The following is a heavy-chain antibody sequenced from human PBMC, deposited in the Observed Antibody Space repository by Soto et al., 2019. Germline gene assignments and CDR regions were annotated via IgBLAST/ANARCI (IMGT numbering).Heavy chain of an antibody. D-gene: IGHD3-10*01. Sequence: SETLSLTCSVSGGSIRSGDYYWSWIHQPPGKGLESIGYIYYSGSTYYNPSLKSRVTISVDTSKNQFSLKLSSVTAADTAVYYCARELFGRSVWFDPWGQGTLVTVSS. CDR1: GGSIRSGDYY. CDR2: IYYSGST. CDR3: ARELFGRSVWFDP. J-gene: IGHJ5*02. V-gene: IGHV4-30-4*02.